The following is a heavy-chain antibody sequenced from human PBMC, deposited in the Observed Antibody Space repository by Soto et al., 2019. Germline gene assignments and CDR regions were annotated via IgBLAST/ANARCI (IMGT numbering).Heavy chain of an antibody. V-gene: IGHV3-30*03. CDR1: GFSFSNYI. J-gene: IGHJ4*02. CDR2: ISYDGSNK. D-gene: IGHD4-17*01. Sequence: AGGSLRLSCAGSGFSFSNYIIHWVRQAPGKGLEWVALISYDGSNKFYADSVKGRFTISRDNSKDTLYLQMNSLRTEDSAVYYCARGRPSSRTTVTAEFDYWGQGTLVTVSS. CDR3: ARGRPSSRTTVTAEFDY.